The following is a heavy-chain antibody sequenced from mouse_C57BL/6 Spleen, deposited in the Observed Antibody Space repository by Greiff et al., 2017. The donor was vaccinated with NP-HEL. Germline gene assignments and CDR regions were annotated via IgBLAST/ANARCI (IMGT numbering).Heavy chain of an antibody. V-gene: IGHV1-78*01. CDR3: EGRYYGSSNYDVDY. Sequence: VQLQQPDAELVKPGASVKISCKASGYTFTDHTIHWMKQRPEQGLEWIGYIYPRDGSTKYNEKFKGKATLTVDKSSSTAYMQLNSLTSEDSAVYSCEGRYYGSSNYDVDYWGQGTTVTVSS. D-gene: IGHD1-1*01. CDR2: IYPRDGST. J-gene: IGHJ4*01. CDR1: GYTFTDHT.